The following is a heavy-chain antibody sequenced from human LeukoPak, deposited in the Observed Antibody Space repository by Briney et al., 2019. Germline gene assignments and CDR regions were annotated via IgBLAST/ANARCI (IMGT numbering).Heavy chain of an antibody. V-gene: IGHV1-46*01. CDR3: ARGSSGWYYFDY. CDR1: GYTFTSYG. D-gene: IGHD6-19*01. J-gene: IGHJ4*02. Sequence: ASVKVSCKASGYTFTSYGISWVRQAPGQGLEWMGIINPSGGSTSYAQKFQGRVTMTRDTSTSTVYMELSSLRSEDTAVYYCARGSSGWYYFDYWGQGTLVTVSS. CDR2: INPSGGST.